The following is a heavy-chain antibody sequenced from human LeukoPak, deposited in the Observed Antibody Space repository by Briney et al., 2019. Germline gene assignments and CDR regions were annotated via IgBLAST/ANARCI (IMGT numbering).Heavy chain of an antibody. CDR1: GYTLTELS. J-gene: IGHJ3*02. Sequence: APVKVSCKVSGYTLTELSMHWVRQAPGKGLEWMGGFDPEDGETIYAQKFQGRVTMTEDTSTDTAYMELSSLRSEDTAVYYCATERHVLMRSNSFDIWGQGTMVTVSS. CDR3: ATERHVLMRSNSFDI. V-gene: IGHV1-24*01. D-gene: IGHD2-8*01. CDR2: FDPEDGET.